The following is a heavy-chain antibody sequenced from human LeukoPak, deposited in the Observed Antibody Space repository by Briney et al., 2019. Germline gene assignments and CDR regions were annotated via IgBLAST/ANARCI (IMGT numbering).Heavy chain of an antibody. V-gene: IGHV1-69*01. Sequence: GASVKVSCKASGGTFSSYAISWVRQAPGQGLEWMGGIIPIFGTANYAQKFQGRVTITADESTSTAYMELSSLRSEDTAVYYCAKSLAYCGGDCYFDYWGQGTLVTVSS. CDR1: GGTFSSYA. D-gene: IGHD2-21*02. CDR3: AKSLAYCGGDCYFDY. J-gene: IGHJ4*02. CDR2: IIPIFGTA.